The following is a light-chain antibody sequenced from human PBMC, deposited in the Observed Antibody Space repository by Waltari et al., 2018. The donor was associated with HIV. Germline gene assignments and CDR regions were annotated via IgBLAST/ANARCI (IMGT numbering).Light chain of an antibody. J-gene: IGKJ2*01. CDR3: QQYYSTPYT. CDR1: QSLLYSSNKKNY. V-gene: IGKV4-1*01. Sequence: DIVMTQSPESLTVSLGERATINCKSSQSLLYSSNKKNYLAWYQQKPGQPPKLLIYCASTRESGVPDRFSASVSGTDFTLTIGSLQAGDAAVYYCQQYYSTPYTFGQGTKLEIK. CDR2: CAS.